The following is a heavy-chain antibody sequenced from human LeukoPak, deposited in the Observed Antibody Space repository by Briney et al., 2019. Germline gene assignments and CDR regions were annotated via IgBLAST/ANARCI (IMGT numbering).Heavy chain of an antibody. CDR2: INQDGGEK. Sequence: PGGSLRLSCAASGFTFSSYWMTWVRQAPGKGLEGVANINQDGGEKYYVDSVKGRFTISRDNAKNSLYLQMNSLRAEDTAVYYCARGSADSDYWGQGTLVTVSS. CDR3: ARGSADSDY. D-gene: IGHD1-26*01. J-gene: IGHJ4*02. CDR1: GFTFSSYW. V-gene: IGHV3-7*01.